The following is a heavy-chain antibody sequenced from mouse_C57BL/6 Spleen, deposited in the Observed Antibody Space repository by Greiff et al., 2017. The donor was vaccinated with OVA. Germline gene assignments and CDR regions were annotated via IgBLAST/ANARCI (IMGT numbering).Heavy chain of an antibody. CDR2: TFYSGIT. CDR3: ARGTVEYYYAMDY. CDR1: GFSINSDCY. J-gene: IGHJ4*01. D-gene: IGHD1-1*01. Sequence: EVQLQQSGPSLVRPSQTLSLTCTVTGFSINSDCYWIWIRPFPGNKLEYIGYTFYSGITYYNPSLESRTYITRDTSKNQFSLKLSSVTTEDTATYYCARGTVEYYYAMDYWGQGTSVTVSS. V-gene: IGHV3-3*01.